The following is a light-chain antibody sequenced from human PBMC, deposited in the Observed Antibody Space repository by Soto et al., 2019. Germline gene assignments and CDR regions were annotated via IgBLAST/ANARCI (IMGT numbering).Light chain of an antibody. CDR2: DVT. CDR3: NSYTSASTYV. V-gene: IGLV2-14*03. CDR1: RSYIGSYNY. J-gene: IGLJ1*01. Sequence: SVLTQPAPLSGAPGQSITISRPGNRSYIGSYNYVSWYQHHPGKVPKFIIYDVTNRPSGVSDRFSGSKSGNTASLTISGLQAEDEADYYCNSYTSASTYVFGTGTKVTVL.